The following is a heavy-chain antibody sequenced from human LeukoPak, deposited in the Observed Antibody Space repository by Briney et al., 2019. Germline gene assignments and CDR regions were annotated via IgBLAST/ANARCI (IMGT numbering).Heavy chain of an antibody. CDR2: IYSGGST. CDR1: GFTVSRNY. V-gene: IGHV3-66*01. Sequence: GGSLRLSCAASGFTVSRNYMSWVRQAPGKGLEWVSVIYSGGSTCADSVKGRFTISRDNSKNTLYLQMNSLRAEDTAVYYCAREYGSSWFIFDYWGQGTLVTVSS. CDR3: AREYGSSWFIFDY. J-gene: IGHJ4*02. D-gene: IGHD6-13*01.